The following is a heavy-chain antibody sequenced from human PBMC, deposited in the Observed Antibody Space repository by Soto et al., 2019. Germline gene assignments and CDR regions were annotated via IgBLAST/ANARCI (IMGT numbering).Heavy chain of an antibody. V-gene: IGHV4-61*01. Sequence: SETLSLTCTVSGASVSSGTYYWSWIRQPPGKGLEWIGYIYFSGATNYNPSLKSRVTMSRDTSKNQFSLRLSSVTAADTAVYYCARHRRSSSWLDYWGQGTLVTVSS. D-gene: IGHD6-13*01. CDR2: IYFSGAT. CDR1: GASVSSGTYY. J-gene: IGHJ4*02. CDR3: ARHRRSSSWLDY.